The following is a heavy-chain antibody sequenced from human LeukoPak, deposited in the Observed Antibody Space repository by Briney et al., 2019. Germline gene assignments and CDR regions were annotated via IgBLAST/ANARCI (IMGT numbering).Heavy chain of an antibody. V-gene: IGHV1-8*01. D-gene: IGHD3-10*01. CDR3: ARGSGITMVRGVIGHCGMDV. Sequence: ASVKVSCKASGYTFTSYDINWVRQATGQGLEWMGWMNPNSGNTGYAQKFQGRVTMTRNTSISTAYMELSSLRSEDTAVYYCARGSGITMVRGVIGHCGMDVWGQGTTVTVSS. CDR1: GYTFTSYD. CDR2: MNPNSGNT. J-gene: IGHJ6*02.